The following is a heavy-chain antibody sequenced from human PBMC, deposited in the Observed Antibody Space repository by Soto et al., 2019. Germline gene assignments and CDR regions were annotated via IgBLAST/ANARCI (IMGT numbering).Heavy chain of an antibody. J-gene: IGHJ6*02. Sequence: SVKVSRKAAGGTFSSYAISWVRQAPGRGLEWMGGIIPIFGTGNYAQKFQGRVTITADESTSTAYMELSSLRSEDTAVYYCARGDIVATILVGGMYVWGQGTTVTVSS. CDR2: IIPIFGTG. D-gene: IGHD5-12*01. CDR3: ARGDIVATILVGGMYV. V-gene: IGHV1-69*13. CDR1: GGTFSSYA.